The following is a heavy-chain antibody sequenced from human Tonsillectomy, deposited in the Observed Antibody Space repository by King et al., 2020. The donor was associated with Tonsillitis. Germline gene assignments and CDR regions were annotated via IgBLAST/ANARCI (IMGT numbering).Heavy chain of an antibody. CDR1: GASISSGGYY. V-gene: IGHV4-31*03. Sequence: VQLQESGPGLVKPSQNLSLTCTVSGASISSGGYYWSWIRQHPGKGLEWIGYISYSGSTYYNPSLKSRVMISVDTSKNQFSLKVSSVNAADTAVYYCASTAPPYYYYYMDVWGKGTTVTVSS. CDR2: ISYSGST. CDR3: ASTAPPYYYYYMDV. J-gene: IGHJ6*03. D-gene: IGHD4-17*01.